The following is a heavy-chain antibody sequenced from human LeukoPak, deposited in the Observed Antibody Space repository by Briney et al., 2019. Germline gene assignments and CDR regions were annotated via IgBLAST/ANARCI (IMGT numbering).Heavy chain of an antibody. D-gene: IGHD2-8*01. CDR2: INHSGST. V-gene: IGHV4-34*01. Sequence: SETLSLTCAVYGGSFSGYYWSWIRQPPGKGLEWIGEINHSGSTNYNPSLKSRVTISVDTSKNQFSLKLSSVTAADTAVYYCVARMLYPRTKSWCDPRREATQVTVSS. J-gene: IGHJ5*02. CDR1: GGSFSGYY. CDR3: VARMLYPRTKSWCDP.